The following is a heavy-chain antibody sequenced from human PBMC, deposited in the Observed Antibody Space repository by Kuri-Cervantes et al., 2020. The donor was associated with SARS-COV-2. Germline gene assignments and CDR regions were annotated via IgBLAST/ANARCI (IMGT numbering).Heavy chain of an antibody. Sequence: GESLKISCAVSGFTFSSYWMHWVRQAPGKGLVWVSRINSNGSSTSYADSVKGRFTISRDNAKNTLYLQMNSLRAEDTAVYYCARDRGHRIAAAGTIPFDYWGQGTLVTVSS. J-gene: IGHJ4*02. CDR2: INSNGSST. V-gene: IGHV3-74*01. D-gene: IGHD6-13*01. CDR1: GFTFSSYW. CDR3: ARDRGHRIAAAGTIPFDY.